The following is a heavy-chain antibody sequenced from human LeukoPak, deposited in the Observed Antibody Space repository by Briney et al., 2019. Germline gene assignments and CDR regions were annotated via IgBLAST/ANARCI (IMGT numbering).Heavy chain of an antibody. D-gene: IGHD3-10*01. CDR1: GYTFTGYY. Sequence: GASVKVSCKASGYTFTGYYMHWVRQAPGQGLEWMGWINPSSGGTNYAQKFQGRVTMTRDTSISTAYMELSRLRSDDTAVYYCARLGWQITRITMVRGAIDYWGQGTLVTVSS. J-gene: IGHJ4*02. CDR3: ARLGWQITRITMVRGAIDY. V-gene: IGHV1-2*02. CDR2: INPSSGGT.